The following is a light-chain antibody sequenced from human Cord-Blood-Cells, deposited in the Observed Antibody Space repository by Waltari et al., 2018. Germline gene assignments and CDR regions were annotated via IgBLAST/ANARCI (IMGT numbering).Light chain of an antibody. J-gene: IGLJ3*02. Sequence: QSVLTQPPSVSGAPGQRVTISGTGSSSNIWAGYDVHWYQKLPGTAPKLLIYGNSTRPSRVPAPFSGSKSGTSASLAITGLQAEDEADYYCQSYDSSLSGSVFGGGTKLTVL. V-gene: IGLV1-40*01. CDR1: SSNIWAGYD. CDR2: GNS. CDR3: QSYDSSLSGSV.